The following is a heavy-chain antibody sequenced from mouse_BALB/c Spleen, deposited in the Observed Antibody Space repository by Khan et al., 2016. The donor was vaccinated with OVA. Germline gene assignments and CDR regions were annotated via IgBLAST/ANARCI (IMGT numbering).Heavy chain of an antibody. D-gene: IGHD1-1*01. CDR2: ISYSGNT. J-gene: IGHJ3*01. CDR3: ACELRGFAY. V-gene: IGHV3-8*02. CDR1: GDSITSGY. Sequence: VQLKQSGPSLVKPSQTLSLTCSVSGDSITSGYWNWIRKFPGNKLEYMGYISYSGNTYYNPSLKSRISITRDTSKSQYYLQLNSVTTEDTATYYCACELRGFAYWGQGTLVTVSA.